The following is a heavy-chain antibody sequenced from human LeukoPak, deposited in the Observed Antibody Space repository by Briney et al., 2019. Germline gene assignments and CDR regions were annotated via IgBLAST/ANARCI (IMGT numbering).Heavy chain of an antibody. CDR1: GFTFSSYG. Sequence: GGSLRLSCAASGFTFSSYGMHWVRQAPGKGLEWVAFIRYDGSNKYYADSVKGRFTISRDNSKNTLYLQMNSLRTEDTAVYYCAKDQSYFDPTAYQGPIDYWGPGTLVTVSS. CDR3: AKDQSYFDPTAYQGPIDY. D-gene: IGHD3-22*01. J-gene: IGHJ4*02. CDR2: IRYDGSNK. V-gene: IGHV3-30*02.